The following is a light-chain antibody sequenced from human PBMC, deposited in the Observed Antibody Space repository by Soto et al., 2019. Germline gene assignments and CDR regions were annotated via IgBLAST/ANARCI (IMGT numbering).Light chain of an antibody. Sequence: DFQMTQSPTSLSASVGDRVTITCRASQDIRNFVAWYQQKPGKAPKLLIYAASTLQSGVPYRFSGSGSGTDFTLTINSLQPEDVATYSCQKYSSVPVFGPGTKLEIK. CDR2: AAS. CDR1: QDIRNF. CDR3: QKYSSVPV. J-gene: IGKJ3*01. V-gene: IGKV1-27*01.